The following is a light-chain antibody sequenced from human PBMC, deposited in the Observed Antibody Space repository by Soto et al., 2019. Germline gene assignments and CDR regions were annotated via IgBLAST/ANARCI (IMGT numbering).Light chain of an antibody. V-gene: IGLV2-14*01. CDR3: SSYTTSPTWV. J-gene: IGLJ3*02. CDR1: NSDVGGYNY. CDR2: EVS. Sequence: QSVLTQPASVSGSPGQSIAISCTGTNSDVGGYNYVSWYQHHPGKAPKLMIYEVSNRPSGVSNRFSGSKSGNTASLTISGLRAEDEADYYCSSYTTSPTWVFGGGTKLTVL.